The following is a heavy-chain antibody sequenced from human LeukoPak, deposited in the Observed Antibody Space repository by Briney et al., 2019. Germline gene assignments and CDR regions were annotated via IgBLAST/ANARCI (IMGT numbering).Heavy chain of an antibody. J-gene: IGHJ5*02. CDR1: GGSISSYY. CDR2: IYYSGST. V-gene: IGHV4-59*01. CDR3: AGAITYYYGSGLLSKNWFDP. D-gene: IGHD3-10*01. Sequence: SETLSLTCTVSGGSISSYYWSWIRQPPGKGLEWIGYIYYSGSTNYNPSLKSRVTISVDTSKNQFSLKLRSVTAADTAVYYCAGAITYYYGSGLLSKNWFDPWGQGTLVTVSS.